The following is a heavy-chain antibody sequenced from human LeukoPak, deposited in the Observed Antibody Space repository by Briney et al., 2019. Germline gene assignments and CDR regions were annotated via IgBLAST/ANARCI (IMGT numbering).Heavy chain of an antibody. CDR3: AKRGYYDSGALRAPFEY. V-gene: IGHV3-23*01. CDR2: STGGGRT. Sequence: GGSLRLFCAASGYTFSDYALSWVRKAPGKGPEWVSASTGGGRTYYADSVTGRFNISRENSKNTLYLQMNSLRAEDTAIYYCAKRGYYDSGALRAPFEYWGQGTLVTVSS. J-gene: IGHJ4*02. CDR1: GYTFSDYA. D-gene: IGHD3-22*01.